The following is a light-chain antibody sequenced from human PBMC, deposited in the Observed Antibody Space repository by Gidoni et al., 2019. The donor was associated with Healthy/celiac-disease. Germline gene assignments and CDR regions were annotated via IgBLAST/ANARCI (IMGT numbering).Light chain of an antibody. CDR3: QQTSTFALT. CDR2: AAS. CDR1: KGISNR. Sequence: DFQMTQSPSSVSSSVGDRVSITCRASKGISNRLAWYQQKPGQAPKLLVSAASSLQSGVPSRFSGSGSGTDFTLTISRLQPEDFATYYCQQTSTFALTFGGGTKVEIK. V-gene: IGKV1-12*01. J-gene: IGKJ4*01.